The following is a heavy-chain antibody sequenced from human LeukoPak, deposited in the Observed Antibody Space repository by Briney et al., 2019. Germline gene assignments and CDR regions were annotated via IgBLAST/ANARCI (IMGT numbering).Heavy chain of an antibody. CDR2: IKKDGSDK. V-gene: IGHV3-7*01. CDR3: VAGSGWRFDY. CDR1: GFTFSNYW. D-gene: IGHD6-19*01. Sequence: PGGSLRLSCEGSGFTFSNYWMSWVRQAPGKGLEWVANIKKDGSDKNYLGSVKGRFTISRDNAKNSLYVQMNSLRVEDTAVYYCVAGSGWRFDYWGQGTLVTVSS. J-gene: IGHJ4*02.